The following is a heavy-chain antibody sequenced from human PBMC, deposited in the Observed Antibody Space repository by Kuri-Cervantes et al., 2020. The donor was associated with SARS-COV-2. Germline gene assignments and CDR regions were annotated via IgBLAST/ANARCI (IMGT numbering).Heavy chain of an antibody. D-gene: IGHD4-11*01. Sequence: GESLKISCAASGFTFSSYSMNWVRQAPGKGLEWVSYISSSSSTIYYADSVKGRFTISRDNAKNSLYLQMNSLRAEDTAVYYCAREGHDYSNLRTPYYYYYYMDVWGKGTTVTVSS. V-gene: IGHV3-48*01. CDR1: GFTFSSYS. J-gene: IGHJ6*03. CDR3: AREGHDYSNLRTPYYYYYYMDV. CDR2: ISSSSSTI.